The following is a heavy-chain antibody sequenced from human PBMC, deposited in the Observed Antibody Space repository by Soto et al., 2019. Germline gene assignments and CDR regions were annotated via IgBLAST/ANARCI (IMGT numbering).Heavy chain of an antibody. J-gene: IGHJ4*02. Sequence: PGGSLRLSCAASGFTFSSYAMSWVRQAPGKGLEWVSAISAGAVATNYADSVKGRFTISRDNSKNTPYLQMNSLRAEDTAVYYCAKGRESSGSYRPFDYWGQGALVTVSP. CDR3: AKGRESSGSYRPFDY. CDR2: ISAGAVAT. CDR1: GFTFSSYA. V-gene: IGHV3-23*01. D-gene: IGHD3-22*01.